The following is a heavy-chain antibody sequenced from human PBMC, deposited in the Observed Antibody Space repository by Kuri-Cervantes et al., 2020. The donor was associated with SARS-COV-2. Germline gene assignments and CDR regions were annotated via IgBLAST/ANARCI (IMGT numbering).Heavy chain of an antibody. V-gene: IGHV4-30-4*08. J-gene: IGHJ6*02. Sequence: SCTVSGXXXSSGDXXWTWXRQPPGKGLEWIGYIYSSGNTHYNPSLXSRVTISVDASKXQFSLKLSSVTSADTAVYFCAREVLGLRFTXLGMVDQGKXXXNGMDVWGQGTTVTVSS. CDR2: IYSSGNT. CDR1: GXXXSSGDXX. CDR3: AREVLGLRFTXLGMVDQGKXXXNGMDV. D-gene: IGHD2-8*02.